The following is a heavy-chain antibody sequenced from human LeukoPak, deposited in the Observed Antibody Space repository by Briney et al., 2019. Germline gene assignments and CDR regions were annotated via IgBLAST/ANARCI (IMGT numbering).Heavy chain of an antibody. V-gene: IGHV4-31*03. CDR1: GGSISSGGYY. CDR3: ARRYCSSPSCYFDY. Sequence: PSQTLSLTCTVSGGSISSGGYYWSWIRQHPGKGLEWIGYIYYSGSTNYSPSLKSRVTMSVDRSKNQFSLKLSSVTAADTAVYYCARRYCSSPSCYFDYWGQGTLVTVSS. J-gene: IGHJ4*02. CDR2: IYYSGST. D-gene: IGHD2-2*01.